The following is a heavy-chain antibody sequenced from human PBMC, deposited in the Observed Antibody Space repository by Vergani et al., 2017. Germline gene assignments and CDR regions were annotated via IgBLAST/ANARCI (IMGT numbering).Heavy chain of an antibody. CDR2: INHSGST. Sequence: QVQLQQWGAGLLKPSETLSLTCAVYGGSFSGYYWSWIRQPPRKGLEWIGEINHSGSTNYNPSLKSRVTISVDTSKNQFSLKLSSVTAADTAVYYCARGQRSTDCSSTSCYDGVFDYWGQGTLVTVSS. V-gene: IGHV4-34*01. CDR3: ARGQRSTDCSSTSCYDGVFDY. J-gene: IGHJ4*02. CDR1: GGSFSGYY. D-gene: IGHD2-2*01.